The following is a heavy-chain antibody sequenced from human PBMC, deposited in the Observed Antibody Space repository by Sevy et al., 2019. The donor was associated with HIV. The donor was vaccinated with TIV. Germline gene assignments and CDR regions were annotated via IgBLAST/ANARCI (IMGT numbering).Heavy chain of an antibody. Sequence: ASVKVSCKASGYTFTSYYIHWVRQAPGQGLEWMGIINPSDGSTSYEQKFQGRVNMTRDTPQSTDYMELSSQRSEDTAVYYCARDHTVLGSSWYGAFDIWGQGTMVTVSS. CDR1: GYTFTSYY. CDR3: ARDHTVLGSSWYGAFDI. J-gene: IGHJ3*02. CDR2: INPSDGST. D-gene: IGHD6-13*01. V-gene: IGHV1-46*01.